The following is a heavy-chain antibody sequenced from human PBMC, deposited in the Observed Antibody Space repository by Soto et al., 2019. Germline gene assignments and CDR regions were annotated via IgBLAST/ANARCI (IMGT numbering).Heavy chain of an antibody. V-gene: IGHV3-23*01. Sequence: GGSLRLSCTASGFTFSSYAMSWVRQAPGKGLEWVSGITGSGDGTYYADSLKGRFSISRDNSKNTVYLQMDSLRAEDTAMYFCARDVGLDSDDFFAYWGQGTPVPVSS. D-gene: IGHD3-9*01. J-gene: IGHJ4*02. CDR2: ITGSGDGT. CDR1: GFTFSSYA. CDR3: ARDVGLDSDDFFAY.